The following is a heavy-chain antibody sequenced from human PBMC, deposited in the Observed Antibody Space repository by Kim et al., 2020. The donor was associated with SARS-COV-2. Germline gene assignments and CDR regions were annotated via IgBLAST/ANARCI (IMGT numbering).Heavy chain of an antibody. J-gene: IGHJ2*01. CDR2: IGTAGDT. CDR1: GFTFSSYD. D-gene: IGHD3-10*01. V-gene: IGHV3-13*01. CDR3: ARDSGLQDGIQGWYFDL. Sequence: GGSLRLSCAASGFTFSSYDMHWVRQATGKGLEWVSAIGTAGDTYYPGSVKGRFTISRENAKNSLYLQMNSLRAGDTAVYYCARDSGLQDGIQGWYFDLWGRGTLVTVSS.